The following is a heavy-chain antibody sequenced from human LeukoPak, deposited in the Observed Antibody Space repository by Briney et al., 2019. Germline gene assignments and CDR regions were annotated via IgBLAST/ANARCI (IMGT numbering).Heavy chain of an antibody. CDR3: ARRPGDYSNFNWFGP. CDR1: GGSISSYY. V-gene: IGHV4-39*01. Sequence: SETLSLTCTVSGGSISSYYWSWIRQPPGKGLEWIGSMSYSGSTYYNPSLKSRVTISIDTSKNQFSLKLSSVTAADTAVYYCARRPGDYSNFNWFGPWGQGTLVTVSS. CDR2: MSYSGST. J-gene: IGHJ5*02. D-gene: IGHD4-11*01.